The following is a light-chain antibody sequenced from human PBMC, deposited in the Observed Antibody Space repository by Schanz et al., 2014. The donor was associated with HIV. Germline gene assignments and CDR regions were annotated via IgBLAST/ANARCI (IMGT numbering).Light chain of an antibody. CDR3: CSYAGSGVV. V-gene: IGLV2-23*01. CDR2: EGS. J-gene: IGLJ2*01. CDR1: SGDVGSYNY. Sequence: QSALTQPASVSGSPGQSISISCTGTSGDVGSYNYVSWYQQHPGKAPKLMIYEGSKRPSGVSNRFSGSKSGNTASLTISGLQAEDEAVYYCCSYAGSGVVFGGGTKVTVL.